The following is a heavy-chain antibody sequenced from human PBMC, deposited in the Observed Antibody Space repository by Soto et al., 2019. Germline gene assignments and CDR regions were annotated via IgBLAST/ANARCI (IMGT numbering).Heavy chain of an antibody. CDR1: GCTFSSYA. CDR3: AKTANGWFSAFDI. Sequence: PWGSLRLSCAASGCTFSSYAMSWVRQAPGKGLEWVSVISGSGGTTYYADSVKGRFTFSRDNSKNTLYLQMNSLRAEDSAVYYCAKTANGWFSAFDIWGQGTMVTVSS. V-gene: IGHV3-23*01. J-gene: IGHJ3*02. D-gene: IGHD6-19*01. CDR2: ISGSGGTT.